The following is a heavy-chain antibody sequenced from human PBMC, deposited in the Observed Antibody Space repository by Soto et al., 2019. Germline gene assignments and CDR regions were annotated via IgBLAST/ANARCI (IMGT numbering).Heavy chain of an antibody. CDR1: GGSLSNYY. CDR2: IYTSGST. Sequence: SETLSLTCTVSGGSLSNYYWSWIRQPAGKGLEWIGRIYTSGSTNYKSSLKSRVTMSVDTSKNQFSLKLSSLTAADTAVYYCARGSLQFDPWGQGTLVTVSS. CDR3: ARGSLQFDP. J-gene: IGHJ5*02. V-gene: IGHV4-4*07.